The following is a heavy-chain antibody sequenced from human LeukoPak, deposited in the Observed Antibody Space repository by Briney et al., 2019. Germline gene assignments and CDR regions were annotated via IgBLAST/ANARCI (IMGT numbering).Heavy chain of an antibody. Sequence: GGSLRLSCAASGFTFSSYSMNWVRQAPGKGLEWVSSISSSSSYIYYADSVKGRFTISRDNAKNSLYLQMNSLRAEDTAVYYCAKGFIAAAYYFDYWGQGTLVTVSS. J-gene: IGHJ4*02. CDR1: GFTFSSYS. V-gene: IGHV3-21*04. D-gene: IGHD6-13*01. CDR2: ISSSSSYI. CDR3: AKGFIAAAYYFDY.